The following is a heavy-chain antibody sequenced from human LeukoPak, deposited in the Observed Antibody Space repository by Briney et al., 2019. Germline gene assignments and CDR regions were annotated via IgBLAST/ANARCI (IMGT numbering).Heavy chain of an antibody. V-gene: IGHV3-11*04. J-gene: IGHJ5*01. CDR2: ISSSGHTI. Sequence: GGSLRLSCAASGFTFSDSYMSWIRQAPGEGLDWLACISSSGHTIYYTESVRGRFTISRDNAKNSQYLQLNSLRPEDTAVYYCAQTGRNNYFDSWGQGTLVTVSS. CDR1: GFTFSDSY. CDR3: AQTGRNNYFDS.